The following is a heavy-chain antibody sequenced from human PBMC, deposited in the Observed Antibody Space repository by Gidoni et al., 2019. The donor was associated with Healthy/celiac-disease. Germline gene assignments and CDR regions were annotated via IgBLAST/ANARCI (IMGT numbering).Heavy chain of an antibody. Sequence: QVQLQEPGPGLVKPSETLSVTCTVSGGSISSYYSSWIRQPPGKGLEWIGYIYYSGSTNYNPSLKSRVTISVDTSKNQFSLKLSPVTAADTAVYYCARQCYDSSGYYFDYWGQGTLVTVSS. CDR1: GGSISSYY. J-gene: IGHJ4*02. V-gene: IGHV4-59*08. CDR3: ARQCYDSSGYYFDY. CDR2: IYYSGST. D-gene: IGHD3-22*01.